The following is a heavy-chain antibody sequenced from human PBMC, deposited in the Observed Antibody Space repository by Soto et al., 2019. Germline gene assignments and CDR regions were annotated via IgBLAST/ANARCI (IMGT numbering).Heavy chain of an antibody. CDR3: ARDLAPLSATRNCYYGMDV. CDR1: GGTFSSYA. J-gene: IGHJ6*02. CDR2: IIPIFGTA. Sequence: SVKVSCKASGGTFSSYAISWVRQAPGQGLEWMGGIIPIFGTANYAQKFQGRVTITADESTSTAYMELSSLRSEDTAVYYCARDLAPLSATRNCYYGMDVWGQGTTVTVSS. V-gene: IGHV1-69*13. D-gene: IGHD5-12*01.